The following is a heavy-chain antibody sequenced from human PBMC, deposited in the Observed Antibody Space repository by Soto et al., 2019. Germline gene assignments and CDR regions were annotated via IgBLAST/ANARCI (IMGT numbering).Heavy chain of an antibody. D-gene: IGHD3-16*02. J-gene: IGHJ4*02. CDR1: GGTVSSDAYY. CDR3: ARYRFSGNRWSKFDY. V-gene: IGHV4-31*03. Sequence: PSETLSLTCTVSGGTVSSDAYYWSWIRQPPGKGLEWIGNIYHKGNTYYSPSLKSRLVIGLDPSKNQFSLSLSSVPAADTAVYYCARYRFSGNRWSKFDYWGQGTLVTVSS. CDR2: IYHKGNT.